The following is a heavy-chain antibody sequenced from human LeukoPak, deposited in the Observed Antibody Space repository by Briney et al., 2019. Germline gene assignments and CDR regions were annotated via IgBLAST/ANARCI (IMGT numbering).Heavy chain of an antibody. CDR1: GFTFSSYS. Sequence: GGSLRLSCAASGFTFSSYSMNWVRQAPGKGLEWVSSISSSSSYIYYADSVKGRFTISRDNAKNSLYLQMNSLRAEDTAVYYCARDVVTMVRGAGTGLFDYWGQGTLVTVSS. J-gene: IGHJ4*02. V-gene: IGHV3-21*01. D-gene: IGHD3-10*01. CDR3: ARDVVTMVRGAGTGLFDY. CDR2: ISSSSSYI.